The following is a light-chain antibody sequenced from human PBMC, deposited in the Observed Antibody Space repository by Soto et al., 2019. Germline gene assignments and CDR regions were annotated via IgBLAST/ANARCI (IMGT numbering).Light chain of an antibody. CDR3: CSHAGSIDYVA. Sequence: QSALTQPASVSGSPGQSITISCTGTSSDIGNYILVSWYQQHPGKAPKLIIYETIRRPSGVSNRFSGSKSGNTASLTISGLQAEDEADYYCCSHAGSIDYVAFGGGTQLTVL. CDR2: ETI. CDR1: SSDIGNYIL. J-gene: IGLJ2*01. V-gene: IGLV2-23*01.